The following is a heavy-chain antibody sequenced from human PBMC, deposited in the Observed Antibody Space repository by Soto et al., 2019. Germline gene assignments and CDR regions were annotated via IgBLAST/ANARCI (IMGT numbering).Heavy chain of an antibody. J-gene: IGHJ3*02. Sequence: PGGSLRLSCAASGFTFSDNYASWIRQAPGKGLEWISYISGNSLDTNYADSVKGRFTISRDNSKNTLYLQMNSLRAEDTAVYYCAKEDALNTAFDIWGQGTMVTVSS. V-gene: IGHV3-11*05. CDR3: AKEDALNTAFDI. CDR1: GFTFSDNY. CDR2: ISGNSLDT.